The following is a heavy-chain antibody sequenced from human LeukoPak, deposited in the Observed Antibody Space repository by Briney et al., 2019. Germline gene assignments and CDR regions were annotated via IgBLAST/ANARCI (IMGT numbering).Heavy chain of an antibody. D-gene: IGHD3-3*01. CDR1: GFTFSSYA. CDR3: ARDHKSPNYDFWSGYYDLDY. Sequence: GGSLRLSCAASGFTFSSYAMHWVRQAPGKGLEWVAVISYDGSNKYYADSVKGRFTISRDNSKNTLYLQMNSLRAEDTAVYYCARDHKSPNYDFWSGYYDLDYWGQGTLVTVSS. V-gene: IGHV3-30-3*01. J-gene: IGHJ4*02. CDR2: ISYDGSNK.